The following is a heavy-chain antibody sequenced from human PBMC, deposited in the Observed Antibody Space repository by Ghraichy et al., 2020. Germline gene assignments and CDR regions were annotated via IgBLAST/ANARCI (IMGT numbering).Heavy chain of an antibody. Sequence: ASVKVSCKASGYTFTGYYMHWVRQAPGQGLEWMGWINPNSGGTNYAQKFQGRVTMTRDTSISTAYMELSRLRSDDTAVYYCARTGSSSRHQTFLWGQGTLVTVSS. V-gene: IGHV1-2*02. J-gene: IGHJ4*02. CDR2: INPNSGGT. CDR1: GYTFTGYY. D-gene: IGHD2-2*01. CDR3: ARTGSSSRHQTFL.